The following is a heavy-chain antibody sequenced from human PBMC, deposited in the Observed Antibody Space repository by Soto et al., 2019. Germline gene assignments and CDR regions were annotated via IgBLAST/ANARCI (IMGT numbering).Heavy chain of an antibody. Sequence: PGGSLRLSCAASGFTFSSYAMSWVRQAPGKGLEWVSAISGSGGSTYYADSVKGRFTISRDNSKNTLYLQMNSLRAEDTAVYYCAKGGLQVLGGYYDRVLNWFAPWGQGTLVPVSS. CDR3: AKGGLQVLGGYYDRVLNWFAP. CDR1: GFTFSSYA. CDR2: ISGSGGST. J-gene: IGHJ5*02. V-gene: IGHV3-23*01. D-gene: IGHD3-22*01.